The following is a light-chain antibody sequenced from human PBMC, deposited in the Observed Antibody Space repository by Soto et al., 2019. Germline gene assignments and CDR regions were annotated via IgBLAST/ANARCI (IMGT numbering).Light chain of an antibody. CDR2: GAS. J-gene: IGKJ4*01. CDR1: QSVSSN. Sequence: EIVMTQSPATLSVSPGERATLSCRASQSVSSNLAGYQQKPGQAPRLLIYGASTRATGIPARFSGSGSGTEFTITISSLQSEDFAVYCCQQYNKWPPLAFGGGTKVEIK. V-gene: IGKV3-15*01. CDR3: QQYNKWPPLA.